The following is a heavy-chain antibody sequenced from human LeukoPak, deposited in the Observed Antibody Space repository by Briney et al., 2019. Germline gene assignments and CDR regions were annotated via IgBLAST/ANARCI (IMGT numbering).Heavy chain of an antibody. Sequence: SETLSLTCAVYGGPFSGYYWSWIRQPPGKGLEWIGEINHSGSTNYNPSLKSRVTISVDTSKNQFSLKLSSVTAADTAVYYCARGGNYYGSGSYYPRFYYYYGMDVWGQGTTVTVSS. CDR2: INHSGST. CDR1: GGPFSGYY. V-gene: IGHV4-34*01. J-gene: IGHJ6*02. D-gene: IGHD3-10*01. CDR3: ARGGNYYGSGSYYPRFYYYYGMDV.